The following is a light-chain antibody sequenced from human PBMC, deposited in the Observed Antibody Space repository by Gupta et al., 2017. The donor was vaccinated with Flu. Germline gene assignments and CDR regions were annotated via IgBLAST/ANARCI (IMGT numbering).Light chain of an antibody. J-gene: IGKJ1*01. CDR3: KQGSRWPWT. CDR1: ETPVYIDGNIY. Sequence: VMTQSPLSLSVTLGQPASISCRSSETPVYIDGNIYLSWIQQRPGHSPRRLIHEVSKRDSGVPDRFSGSGSGTDFTLEISRVEADDVGVYYCKQGSRWPWTFGQGTKVEIK. V-gene: IGKV2-30*01. CDR2: EVS.